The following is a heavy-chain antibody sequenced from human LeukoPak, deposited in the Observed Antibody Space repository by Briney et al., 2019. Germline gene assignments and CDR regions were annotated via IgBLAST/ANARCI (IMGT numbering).Heavy chain of an antibody. CDR3: AKRGVVIRVILVGFHKEAYYFDS. D-gene: IGHD3-10*01. Sequence: GGSLRLSCAVSGITLSNYGMSWVRQAPGKGLEWVAGISDSGGRTNYADSVKGRFIISRDNPKNTLYLQMNSLRAEDTAVYFCAKRGVVIRVILVGFHKEAYYFDSWGQGALVAVSS. CDR2: ISDSGGRT. V-gene: IGHV3-23*01. J-gene: IGHJ4*02. CDR1: GITLSNYG.